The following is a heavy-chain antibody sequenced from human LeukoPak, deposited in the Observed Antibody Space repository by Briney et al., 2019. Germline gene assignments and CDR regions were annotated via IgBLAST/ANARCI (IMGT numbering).Heavy chain of an antibody. CDR3: ARGTGGYDILTGYSLPFDY. D-gene: IGHD3-9*01. CDR1: GYTFTGYY. J-gene: IGHJ4*02. Sequence: GASVKVSCKASGYTFTGYYMHWVRQAPGQGLEWMGWINPNSGGTNYAQKFQGRVTMTRDTSISTAYMELRSLRSDDTAVYYCARGTGGYDILTGYSLPFDYWGQGTLVTVSS. V-gene: IGHV1-2*02. CDR2: INPNSGGT.